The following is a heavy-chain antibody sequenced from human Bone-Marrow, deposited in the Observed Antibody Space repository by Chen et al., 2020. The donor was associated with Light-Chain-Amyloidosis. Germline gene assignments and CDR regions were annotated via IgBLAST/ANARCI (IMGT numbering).Heavy chain of an antibody. D-gene: IGHD3-9*01. J-gene: IGHJ4*02. CDR1: GFNFSAYW. V-gene: IGHV3-7*01. Sequence: EVQLVESGGGLVRPGGSLRLSCAASGFNFSAYWMTWVRQAPGKGLEWVAIIKQDESEGFLADSVKGRFTISRDNAKNSLYLQMSSLRADDTAVYYCARSSFPERYFDRLFWGYYFDFWGQGIMVTVSS. CDR3: ARSSFPERYFDRLFWGYYFDF. CDR2: IKQDESEG.